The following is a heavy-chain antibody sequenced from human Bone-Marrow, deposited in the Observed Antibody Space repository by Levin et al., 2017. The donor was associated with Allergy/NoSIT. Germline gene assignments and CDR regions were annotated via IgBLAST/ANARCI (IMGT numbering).Heavy chain of an antibody. CDR1: GFTFDDYA. D-gene: IGHD3-22*01. J-gene: IGHJ4*02. Sequence: GESLKISCAASGFTFDDYAMHWVRQVPGKGLEWVSFINWDGGTTFYADSVKGRFTISRDNSKDSLYLQLDSLRTEDTAFYFCANDGGNYYDSSRYSLDFWGQGTLVTVSS. CDR3: ANDGGNYYDSSRYSLDF. V-gene: IGHV3-43*01. CDR2: INWDGGTT.